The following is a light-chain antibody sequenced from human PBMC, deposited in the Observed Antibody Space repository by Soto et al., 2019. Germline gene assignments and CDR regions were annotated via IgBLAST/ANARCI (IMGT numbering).Light chain of an antibody. CDR2: RAS. Sequence: EIVMTQSPATLAVSPGDTATLSCRASQSLGDNLAWYQQKPGQAPRLLIFRASSRAKGVPARFSASGSGTEFTLTISGLQSEDFAVYYCQQYNNWPLTFGGGPRWRSN. CDR1: QSLGDN. J-gene: IGKJ4*01. CDR3: QQYNNWPLT. V-gene: IGKV3-15*01.